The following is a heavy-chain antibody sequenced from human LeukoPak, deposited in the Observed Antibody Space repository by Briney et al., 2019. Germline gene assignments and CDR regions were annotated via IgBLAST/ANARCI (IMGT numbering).Heavy chain of an antibody. D-gene: IGHD5-18*01. V-gene: IGHV4-39*01. Sequence: SETLSLTCTVSGGSISSGTYYWGWIRQAPGKGLEWIGSIHYSGTTYYNPSLKSRVTISVDTSRNQFSLKANSVTAADTAVYYCARHRYSYGSMNDYWGQGTLVTVSS. CDR2: IHYSGTT. CDR1: GGSISSGTYY. J-gene: IGHJ4*02. CDR3: ARHRYSYGSMNDY.